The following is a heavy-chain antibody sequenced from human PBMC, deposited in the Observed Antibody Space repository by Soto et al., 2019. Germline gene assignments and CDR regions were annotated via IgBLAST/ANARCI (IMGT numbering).Heavy chain of an antibody. CDR1: NGSVSFYY. V-gene: IGHV4-4*07. D-gene: IGHD6-13*01. CDR2: IYTGGST. J-gene: IGHJ6*02. Sequence: SETLSLTCTVSNGSVSFYYWSWIRQPAGKGLEWIGRIYTGGSTNYNPSLKSRVTMSMDTSKNQFSLKLSSVTAADTAVYYCARGGGSSWYYYYYGLDVWGQGTTVTVSS. CDR3: ARGGGSSWYYYYYGLDV.